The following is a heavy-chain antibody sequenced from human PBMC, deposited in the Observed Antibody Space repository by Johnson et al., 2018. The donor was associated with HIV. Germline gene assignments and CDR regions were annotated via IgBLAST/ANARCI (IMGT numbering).Heavy chain of an antibody. D-gene: IGHD2-8*02. J-gene: IGHJ3*01. CDR3: ARTGVLAALYL. CDR2: IGTAGDT. Sequence: VQLVESGGGLVQPGGSLRLSCAASGFTFSTYDMYWVRQATGKGLEWVSTIGTAGDTYYAGSVKGRVTISRENANNSLYLQMNSLRAGDTAVYYCARTGVLAALYLWGPVTMVTVSS. V-gene: IGHV3-13*01. CDR1: GFTFSTYD.